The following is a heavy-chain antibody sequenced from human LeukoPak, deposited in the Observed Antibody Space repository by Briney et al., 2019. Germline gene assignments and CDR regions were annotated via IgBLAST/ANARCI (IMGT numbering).Heavy chain of an antibody. Sequence: PGGSLRLSCAASGFTFSGSAMHWVRQASGKGLEWVGRIRSKANSYATAYAASVKGRFTISRDDSKNTAYLQMNSLKTEDTAVYYCTSNDSSGYYYHQLYYFDYWGQGTLVTVSS. V-gene: IGHV3-73*01. CDR2: IRSKANSYAT. CDR3: TSNDSSGYYYHQLYYFDY. CDR1: GFTFSGSA. D-gene: IGHD3-22*01. J-gene: IGHJ4*02.